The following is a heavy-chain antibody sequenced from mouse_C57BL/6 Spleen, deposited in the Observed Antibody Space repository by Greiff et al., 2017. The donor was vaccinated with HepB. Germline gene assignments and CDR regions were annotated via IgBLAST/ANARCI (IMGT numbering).Heavy chain of an antibody. CDR2: IDPSDSYT. D-gene: IGHD2-5*01. V-gene: IGHV1-50*01. CDR3: ARGSNYDYYAMDY. Sequence: VQLQQPGAELVKPGASVKLSCKASGYTFTSYWMQWVKQRPGQGLEWIGEIDPSDSYTNYNQKFKGKATLTVDTSSSTAYMQLSSLTSEDSAVYDCARGSNYDYYAMDYWGQGTSVTVSS. J-gene: IGHJ4*01. CDR1: GYTFTSYW.